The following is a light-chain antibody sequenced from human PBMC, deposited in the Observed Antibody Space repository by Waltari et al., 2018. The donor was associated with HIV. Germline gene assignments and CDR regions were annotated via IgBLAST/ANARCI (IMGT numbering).Light chain of an antibody. CDR1: NSDIGPYDY. CDR3: SSFANRDGFYVL. CDR2: EVT. J-gene: IGLJ2*01. Sequence: QSALTQPPSASGSPGQSVTLSCTGTNSDIGPYDYVSCYQQHPGKAPKLVISEVTKRPSGVSDRFSGSKSGNTAFLTVSGLQAEDEADYYCSSFANRDGFYVLFGGGTRLTVL. V-gene: IGLV2-8*01.